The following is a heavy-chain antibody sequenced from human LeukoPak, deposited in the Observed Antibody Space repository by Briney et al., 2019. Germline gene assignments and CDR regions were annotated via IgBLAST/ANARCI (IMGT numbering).Heavy chain of an antibody. CDR2: INPNSGGT. CDR3: AKTMVRGVKGQGAFDI. D-gene: IGHD3-10*01. J-gene: IGHJ3*02. V-gene: IGHV1-2*02. CDR1: GYTFTGYY. Sequence: ASVKVSCKASGYTFTGYYMHWVRQAPGQGLEWMGWINPNSGGTNYAQKFQGRVTMTRDTSISTAYMELSRLRSDDTAVYYCAKTMVRGVKGQGAFDIWSQGTMVTVSS.